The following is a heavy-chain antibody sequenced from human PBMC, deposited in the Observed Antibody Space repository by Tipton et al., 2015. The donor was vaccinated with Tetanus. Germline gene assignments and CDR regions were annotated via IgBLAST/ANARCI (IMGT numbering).Heavy chain of an antibody. V-gene: IGHV4-39*01. CDR2: IYYSGIT. Sequence: TLSLTCTVSGGSISSSSYYWGWIRQPPGKGLEWIGSIYYSGITYYNPSLKSRVTISVDTSKNQFSLKLSSVTAADTAVYYCARFRTTVGYWGQGTLVTVSS. J-gene: IGHJ4*02. CDR3: ARFRTTVGY. D-gene: IGHD2/OR15-2a*01. CDR1: GGSISSSSYY.